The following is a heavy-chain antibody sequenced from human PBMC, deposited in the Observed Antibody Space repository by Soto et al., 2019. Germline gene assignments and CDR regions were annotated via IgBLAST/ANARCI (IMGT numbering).Heavy chain of an antibody. Sequence: PGGSLRLSCSASGFKFDDYAMHWVRQVPGKGLEWVSGITWNSDTVAYVDSVKGRFTTSRDNAKNTLFLQMDSLRADDTALYCCARGGFAHGFDIWGQGTMVTVSS. J-gene: IGHJ3*02. CDR2: ITWNSDTV. CDR1: GFKFDDYA. CDR3: ARGGFAHGFDI. V-gene: IGHV3-9*01.